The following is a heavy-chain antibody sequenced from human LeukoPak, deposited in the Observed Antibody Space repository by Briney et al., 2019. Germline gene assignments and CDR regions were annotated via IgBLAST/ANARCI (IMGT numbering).Heavy chain of an antibody. CDR3: AKCGNSGCHLIDY. V-gene: IGHV3-23*01. D-gene: IGHD5-12*01. CDR1: GFTFSTYA. Sequence: PGGSLRLSCAASGFTFSTYAMDWVRQTPGKGLEWVSCISGSAGSTYYADSVKGRFTISRDNSKSTLYLQMDSLRAEDTAVYYCAKCGNSGCHLIDYWGQGTLVTVSS. J-gene: IGHJ4*02. CDR2: ISGSAGST.